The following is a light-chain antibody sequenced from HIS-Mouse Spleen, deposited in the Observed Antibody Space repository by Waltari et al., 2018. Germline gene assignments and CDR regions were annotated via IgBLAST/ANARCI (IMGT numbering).Light chain of an antibody. CDR2: EGS. CDR3: CSYAGSSTWV. J-gene: IGLJ3*02. Sequence: QSALTQPASVSGSPGQSITISCTGTSSDVGGYNLVPWSHRHPGKAPKLMIYEGSKRPSGVSNRFSGSKSGNTASLTISGLQAEDEADYYCCSYAGSSTWVFGGGTKLTVL. V-gene: IGLV2-23*01. CDR1: SSDVGGYNL.